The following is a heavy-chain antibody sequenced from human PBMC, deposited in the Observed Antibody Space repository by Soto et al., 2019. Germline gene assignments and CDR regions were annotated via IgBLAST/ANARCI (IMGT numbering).Heavy chain of an antibody. CDR2: INQDGSKK. J-gene: IGHJ4*02. CDR1: GFTFSTYW. CDR3: SRSLNS. V-gene: IGHV3-7*01. Sequence: GGSLRLSCAASGFTFSTYWLDWVRQTPGKGLEWVANINQDGSKKNYVDSVKGRFTISRDNAKNSLYLQMSSLTAEDSALYYCSRSLNSWGQGTLVTVSS.